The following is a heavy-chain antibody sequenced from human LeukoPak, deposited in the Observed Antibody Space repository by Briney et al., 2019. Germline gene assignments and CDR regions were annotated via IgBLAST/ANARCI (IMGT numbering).Heavy chain of an antibody. V-gene: IGHV1-2*02. Sequence: ASVKVSCKTSGYTFTDYYMYWVRQAPGQGLEWMGWINPNSGGTNYAQKFQGRVTLTRDTSISTAYMDLSRLTSDDPAVYYCARAPGSVGYWGQGTPVPVSS. CDR2: INPNSGGT. J-gene: IGHJ4*02. CDR3: ARAPGSVGY. CDR1: GYTFTDYY. D-gene: IGHD1-14*01.